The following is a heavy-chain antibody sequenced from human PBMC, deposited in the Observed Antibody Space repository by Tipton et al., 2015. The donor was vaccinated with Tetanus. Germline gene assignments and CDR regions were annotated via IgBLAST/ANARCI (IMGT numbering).Heavy chain of an antibody. J-gene: IGHJ5*02. V-gene: IGHV4-31*03. CDR1: GGSISGSPYF. Sequence: LRLSCSVSGGSISGSPYFWNWLRHQPGKGLEWIGYIYYSGSTYYNPSFKSRVTMSVDTSKNQFSLKLSSVTAADTAIYYCARDQGGGRVVRLNWFDPWGQGTLATVSS. D-gene: IGHD6-6*01. CDR3: ARDQGGGRVVRLNWFDP. CDR2: IYYSGST.